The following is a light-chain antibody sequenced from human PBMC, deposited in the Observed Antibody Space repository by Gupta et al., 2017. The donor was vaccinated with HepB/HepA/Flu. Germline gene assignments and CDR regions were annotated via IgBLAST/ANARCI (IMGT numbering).Light chain of an antibody. CDR1: SSNIGNNY. Sequence: QSVLTQPPSVSAAPGQKVTISCSGSSSNIGNNYVSWYQQHPGTAPKLLIYENNKRPSGIPERFSGSKSGTSATLGITGLQTGEEADYYCGTWDSSLSAGVFGGGTKLTVL. J-gene: IGLJ2*01. CDR2: ENN. V-gene: IGLV1-51*02. CDR3: GTWDSSLSAGV.